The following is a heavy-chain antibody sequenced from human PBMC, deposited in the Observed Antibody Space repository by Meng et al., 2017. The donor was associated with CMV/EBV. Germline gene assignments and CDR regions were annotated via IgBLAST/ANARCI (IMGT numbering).Heavy chain of an antibody. CDR3: ARDPAWSVITPRRGFDY. Sequence: QGQLVQAGAEAKKPGASVKVSCKASGYAFTGYYMHWVRQAPGQGLEWMGWINPNSGGTNYAQKFQGRVTMTTDTSTSTAYMELRSLRSDDTAVYYCARDPAWSVITPRRGFDYWGQGTLVTVSS. V-gene: IGHV1-2*02. D-gene: IGHD2-15*01. CDR2: INPNSGGT. CDR1: GYAFTGYY. J-gene: IGHJ4*02.